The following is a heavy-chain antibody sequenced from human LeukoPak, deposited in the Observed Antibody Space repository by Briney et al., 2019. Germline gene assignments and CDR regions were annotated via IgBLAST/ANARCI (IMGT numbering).Heavy chain of an antibody. J-gene: IGHJ4*02. V-gene: IGHV3-11*06. Sequence: GGSLRLSCAASGFTFTDSYMTWVRQAPGKGLEWLSYISGSGDDTNYADSVRGRLTISRHNAKNPLYLQLNSLRVEDTAVYYCARDPRSVRIWGQGTLVTVSS. CDR2: ISGSGDDT. CDR1: GFTFTDSY. CDR3: ARDPRSVRI.